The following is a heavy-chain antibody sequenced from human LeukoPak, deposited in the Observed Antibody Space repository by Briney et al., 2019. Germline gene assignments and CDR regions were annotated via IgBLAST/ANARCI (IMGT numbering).Heavy chain of an antibody. V-gene: IGHV3-21*01. Sequence: GGSLRLSCAASGFTFSSYSMNWVRQAPGKGLEWVSSISSSSSYIYYADSVKGRFTISRDNAKNSLYLQMNSLRAEDTAVYYCARDLELSSTYDYWGQGTLVTVSS. J-gene: IGHJ4*02. CDR1: GFTFSSYS. D-gene: IGHD2-2*01. CDR3: ARDLELSSTYDY. CDR2: ISSSSSYI.